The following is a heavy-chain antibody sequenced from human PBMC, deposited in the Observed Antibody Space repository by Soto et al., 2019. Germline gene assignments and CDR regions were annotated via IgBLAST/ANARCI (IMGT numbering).Heavy chain of an antibody. D-gene: IGHD6-13*01. CDR2: INPSGGST. CDR3: ARDDSSPWGFDP. CDR1: GYTFTSYY. V-gene: IGHV1-46*01. J-gene: IGHJ5*02. Sequence: ASLKVSRKSSGYTFTSYYMQWVRQAPGQGLEWMGIINPSGGSTSYAQKFQGRVTMTRDTSTSTVYMELSSLRSEDTAVYYCARDDSSPWGFDPWGQGTLVNVSS.